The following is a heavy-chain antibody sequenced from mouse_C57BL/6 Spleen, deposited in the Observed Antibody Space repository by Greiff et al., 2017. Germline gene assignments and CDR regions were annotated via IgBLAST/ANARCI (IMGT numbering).Heavy chain of an antibody. D-gene: IGHD1-1*01. Sequence: QVQLQQPGAELVMPGASVKLSCNASGYTFTSYWMHWVMQTPGQGLEWIGEIDPSDSYTNYNQKVKGKFTLTVDKSSSTADKQLSSLTSEDSAVDYCARKGTTGVEGYYYAMDYRGQGALVTVSS. CDR2: IDPSDSYT. CDR1: GYTFTSYW. J-gene: IGHJ4*01. V-gene: IGHV1-69*01. CDR3: ARKGTTGVEGYYYAMDY.